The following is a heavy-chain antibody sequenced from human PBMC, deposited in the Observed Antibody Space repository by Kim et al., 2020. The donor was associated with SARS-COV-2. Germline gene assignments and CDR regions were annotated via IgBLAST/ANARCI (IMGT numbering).Heavy chain of an antibody. Sequence: SPSLKSRLTITKDTSKNQVVLTMTNMDPVDTATYYCAHSSGVVIIPHFDYWGQGTLVTVSS. D-gene: IGHD3-3*01. J-gene: IGHJ4*02. CDR3: AHSSGVVIIPHFDY. V-gene: IGHV2-5*01.